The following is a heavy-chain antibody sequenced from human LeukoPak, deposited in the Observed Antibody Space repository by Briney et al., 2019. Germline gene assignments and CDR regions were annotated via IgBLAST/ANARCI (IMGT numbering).Heavy chain of an antibody. CDR3: ARLEGGYSYGLSWFDP. V-gene: IGHV3-21*01. J-gene: IGHJ5*02. D-gene: IGHD5-18*01. Sequence: GGSLRLSCAASGFTFSSYSMNWVRQAPGKGVEWVSSISSSSSYIYYADSVKGRFTISRDNAKNSLYLQMNSLRAEDTAVYYCARLEGGYSYGLSWFDPWGQGTLVTVSS. CDR1: GFTFSSYS. CDR2: ISSSSSYI.